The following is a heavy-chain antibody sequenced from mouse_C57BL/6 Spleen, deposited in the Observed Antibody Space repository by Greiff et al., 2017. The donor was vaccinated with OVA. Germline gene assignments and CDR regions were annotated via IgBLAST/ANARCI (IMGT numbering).Heavy chain of an antibody. J-gene: IGHJ3*01. CDR3: ARGGYSNYGFAY. D-gene: IGHD2-5*01. CDR2: IYPGSGST. Sequence: QVQLQQPGAELVKPGASVKMSCKASGYTFTSYWITWVKQRPGQGLEWIGDIYPGSGSTNYNEKFKSKATLTVDTSSRTAYMQLSSLTSEDSAVYYCARGGYSNYGFAYWGQGTLVTVSA. CDR1: GYTFTSYW. V-gene: IGHV1-55*01.